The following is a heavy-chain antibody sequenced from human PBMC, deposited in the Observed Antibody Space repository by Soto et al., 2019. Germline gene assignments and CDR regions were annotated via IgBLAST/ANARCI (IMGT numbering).Heavy chain of an antibody. CDR3: ARDHAIDDCSGGSCYSFWAPAWFDP. J-gene: IGHJ5*02. V-gene: IGHV1-69*13. CDR2: IIPIFGTA. D-gene: IGHD2-15*01. Sequence: SVKVSCKASGGTFSSYAISWVRQAPGQGLEWMGGIIPIFGTANYAQKFQGRVTITADESTSTAYMELSSLRSEDTAVYYCARDHAIDDCSGGSCYSFWAPAWFDPWGQGTLVTVSS. CDR1: GGTFSSYA.